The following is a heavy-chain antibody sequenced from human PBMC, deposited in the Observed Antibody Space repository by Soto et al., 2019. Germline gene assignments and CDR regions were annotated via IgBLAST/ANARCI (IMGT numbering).Heavy chain of an antibody. D-gene: IGHD6-19*01. Sequence: QVQLVQSGTEVKKPGSSVKVSCKASGGTFSRYAINWVRQAPGRGLEWMGGITPIFGTPNYAQKFQGRVTITADGSTKTAYMELRRRRSEDTAVYYCAQTLGLAVSGPGRFDLWGRGTLVTVTS. V-gene: IGHV1-69*12. CDR1: GGTFSRYA. J-gene: IGHJ2*01. CDR3: AQTLGLAVSGPGRFDL. CDR2: ITPIFGTP.